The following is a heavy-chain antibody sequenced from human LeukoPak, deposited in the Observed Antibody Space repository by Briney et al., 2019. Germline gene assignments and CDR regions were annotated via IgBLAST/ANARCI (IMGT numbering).Heavy chain of an antibody. V-gene: IGHV4-39*07. CDR2: VYFSGST. Sequence: SETLSLTCTVSGGSISSTSYYWGWIRQPPGKGQEWIGSVYFSGSTYYNPSLKSRVTISLGTSKNQFSLQLHSVTAADTAVYYCARAGGLNYYGGYSEFGYWGQGTLVTVSS. CDR1: GGSISSTSYY. CDR3: ARAGGLNYYGGYSEFGY. J-gene: IGHJ4*02. D-gene: IGHD4-23*01.